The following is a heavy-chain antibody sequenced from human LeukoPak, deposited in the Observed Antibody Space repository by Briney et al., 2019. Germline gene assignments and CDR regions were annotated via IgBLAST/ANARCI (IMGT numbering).Heavy chain of an antibody. CDR3: ARADIVVVPNWFDP. CDR2: ISSSSSYI. Sequence: ETLSLTCGVSGGSISSNNWWSWVRQAPGKGLVWVSSISSSSSYIYYADSVKGRFTISRDNAKNSLYLQMNSLRAEDTAVYYCARADIVVVPNWFDPWGQGTLVTVSS. J-gene: IGHJ5*02. CDR1: GGSISSNN. D-gene: IGHD2-2*01. V-gene: IGHV3-21*01.